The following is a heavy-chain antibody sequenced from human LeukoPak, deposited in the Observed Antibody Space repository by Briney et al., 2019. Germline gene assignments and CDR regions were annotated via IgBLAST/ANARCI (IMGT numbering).Heavy chain of an antibody. Sequence: PSETLSLTCTVSGGSISSVGYYWGWIRQPPWRGLERIGTIYYSGSTYYNPSLKSRVTISVDTSKNQFSLNLDSVTAADMAVYYCARHDFGDYGPFDYWGQGTLVTVSS. CDR1: GGSISSVGYY. D-gene: IGHD4-17*01. CDR3: ARHDFGDYGPFDY. V-gene: IGHV4-39*01. CDR2: IYYSGST. J-gene: IGHJ4*02.